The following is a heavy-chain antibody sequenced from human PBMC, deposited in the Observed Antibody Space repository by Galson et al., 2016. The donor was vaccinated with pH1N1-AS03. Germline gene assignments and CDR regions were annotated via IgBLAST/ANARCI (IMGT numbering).Heavy chain of an antibody. D-gene: IGHD4-11*01. CDR3: AKDSYSKAAG. V-gene: IGHV3-7*03. J-gene: IGHJ4*02. CDR2: INQDGSHK. CDR1: EITFSSSW. Sequence: SLRLSCAASEITFSSSWMSWVRQAPGKGLEWVANINQDGSHKDYVDSVKGRFTISSDNAKRSLALQRNSLRAEDTSVYYCAKDSYSKAAGWGQGTLVTVSS.